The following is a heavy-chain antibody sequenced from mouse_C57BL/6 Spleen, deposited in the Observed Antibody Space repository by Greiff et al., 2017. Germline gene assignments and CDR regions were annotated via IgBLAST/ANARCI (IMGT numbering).Heavy chain of an antibody. D-gene: IGHD1-1*01. CDR1: GYSITSGYY. Sequence: DVQLQESGPGLVKPSQSLSLTCSVTGYSITSGYYWNWIRQFPGNKLEWMGYISYDGSNNYNPSPKNRISITRDTSKNQFFLKLNSVTTEDTATYYCARDPYGSSYFDYWGQGTTLTVSS. J-gene: IGHJ2*01. CDR3: ARDPYGSSYFDY. CDR2: ISYDGSN. V-gene: IGHV3-6*01.